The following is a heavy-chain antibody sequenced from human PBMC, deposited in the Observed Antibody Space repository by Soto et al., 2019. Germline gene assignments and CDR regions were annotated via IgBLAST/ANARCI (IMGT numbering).Heavy chain of an antibody. J-gene: IGHJ5*02. D-gene: IGHD6-13*01. V-gene: IGHV3-7*01. CDR2: INKDGSEA. CDR1: GFSIMDYW. CDR3: AREKSLQAAVGDL. Sequence: EVQLVEFGGALVQPGASLSLSCEASGFSIMDYWMTWVRHSPGKGLAWLANINKDGSEAHDVDSVQGRLIITRDNAENSLYLPMHSGRVEDTGVYSCAREKSLQAAVGDLWGHGTQVTVSS.